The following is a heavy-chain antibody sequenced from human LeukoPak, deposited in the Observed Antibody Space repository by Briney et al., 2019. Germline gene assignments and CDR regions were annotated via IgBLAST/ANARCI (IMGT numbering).Heavy chain of an antibody. D-gene: IGHD6-19*01. V-gene: IGHV3-48*03. CDR2: ISSSGSTI. CDR3: ARRSSKSSGWYRRDAFDI. J-gene: IGHJ3*02. Sequence: PGGSLRLSCAASGFTFSSYEMNWVRQAPGKGLEWVSYISSSGSTIYYADSVKGRFTISRDNAKNSLYLQMNSLRAEDTAVYYCARRSSKSSGWYRRDAFDIWGQGTMVTVSS. CDR1: GFTFSSYE.